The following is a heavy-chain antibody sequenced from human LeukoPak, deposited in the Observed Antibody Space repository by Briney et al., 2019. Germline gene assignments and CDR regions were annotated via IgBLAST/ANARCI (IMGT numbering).Heavy chain of an antibody. J-gene: IGHJ4*02. CDR1: GFTFSTYG. CDR2: IRSDGSSE. Sequence: GGSLRLSCVAYGFTFSTYGTHWVRQAPGKGLEWVAVIRSDGSSEYYADSVKGRFIISRDNSKNTLYLQMNSLGAEDTAMYYCARYCSGGTCYVGLIWGQGTLVTVSS. CDR3: ARYCSGGTCYVGLI. V-gene: IGHV3-33*01. D-gene: IGHD2-15*01.